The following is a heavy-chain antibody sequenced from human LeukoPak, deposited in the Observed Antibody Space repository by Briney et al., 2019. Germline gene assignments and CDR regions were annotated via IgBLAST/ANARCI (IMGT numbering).Heavy chain of an antibody. Sequence: GGSLRLSCAASGXTFSSYGMHWVRQAPGKGLEWVAVIWYDGSNKYYADSVKGRFTISRDNSKNTLYLQMNSLRAEDTAVYYCARDEYSYGPDAFDIWGQGTMVTVSS. CDR1: GXTFSSYG. V-gene: IGHV3-33*01. CDR2: IWYDGSNK. CDR3: ARDEYSYGPDAFDI. J-gene: IGHJ3*02. D-gene: IGHD5-18*01.